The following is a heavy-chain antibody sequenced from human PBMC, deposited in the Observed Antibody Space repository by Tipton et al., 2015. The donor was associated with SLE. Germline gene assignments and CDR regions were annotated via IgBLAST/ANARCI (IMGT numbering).Heavy chain of an antibody. CDR1: GGSISSSSYC. CDR2: IYYSGST. V-gene: IGHV4-39*01. J-gene: IGHJ3*02. D-gene: IGHD5-24*01. Sequence: TLSLTCTVSGGSISSSSYCWGWIRQPPGKGLEWIGSIYYSGSTYYNPSLKSRVTISVDTSENQFSLRLTSVTAADTAVYYCARPVGRWLQYDAFDIWGQGTMVTVSS. CDR3: ARPVGRWLQYDAFDI.